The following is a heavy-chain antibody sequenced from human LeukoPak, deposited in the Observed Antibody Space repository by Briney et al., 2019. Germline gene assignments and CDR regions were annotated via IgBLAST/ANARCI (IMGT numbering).Heavy chain of an antibody. CDR1: GFTFSSYA. CDR3: ARHEPIGWDYYDSSGDSYFDY. Sequence: GGSLRLSCAASGFTFSSYAMHWVRQAPGKGLEWVANIKQDGSEKYYVDSVKGRFPISRDNAKNSLYLQMNSLRAEDTAVYYCARHEPIGWDYYDSSGDSYFDYWGQGTLVTVSS. D-gene: IGHD3-22*01. CDR2: IKQDGSEK. J-gene: IGHJ4*02. V-gene: IGHV3-7*01.